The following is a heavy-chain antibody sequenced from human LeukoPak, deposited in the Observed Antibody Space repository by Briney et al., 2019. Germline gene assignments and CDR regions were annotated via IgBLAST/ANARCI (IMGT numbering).Heavy chain of an antibody. Sequence: PGGSLRLSCTASGFTLSSYEMSWIRQAPGKGLEWVSSIDYSGGSTYYADSVKGRFTISRDNSKNTLYLQMNSLRAEDTAVYYCAKDRTTWGVYYYYMDVWGKGTTVTVSS. CDR1: GFTLSSYE. V-gene: IGHV3-23*01. D-gene: IGHD2/OR15-2a*01. CDR3: AKDRTTWGVYYYYMDV. J-gene: IGHJ6*03. CDR2: IDYSGGST.